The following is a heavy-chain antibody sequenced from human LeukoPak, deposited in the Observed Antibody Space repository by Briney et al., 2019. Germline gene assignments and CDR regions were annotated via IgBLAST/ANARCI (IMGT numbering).Heavy chain of an antibody. Sequence: ASEKVSCKASGYTFARYYIHWVRQAPGQGLEWMGIINPSGGSTRYAQKFQGRVTMTRDTSTSTVYMELSSLRSDDTAVYYCARGGYYDSSGSFDPWGQGTLVTVLS. V-gene: IGHV1-46*01. D-gene: IGHD3-22*01. CDR1: GYTFARYY. J-gene: IGHJ5*02. CDR3: ARGGYYDSSGSFDP. CDR2: INPSGGST.